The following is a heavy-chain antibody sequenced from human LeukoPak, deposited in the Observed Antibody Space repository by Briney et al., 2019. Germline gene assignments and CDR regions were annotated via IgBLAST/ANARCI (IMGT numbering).Heavy chain of an antibody. D-gene: IGHD4-23*01. CDR3: ATVDYGGKDDY. V-gene: IGHV1-8*02. CDR2: MNPNSGNT. J-gene: IGHJ4*02. Sequence: ASVKVSCKASGYTFTSYDINWVRQSTGQGLEWMGWMNPNSGNTGYAQKFQGRVTMTEDTSTDTAYMELSSLRSEDTAVYYCATVDYGGKDDYWGQGTLVTVSS. CDR1: GYTFTSYD.